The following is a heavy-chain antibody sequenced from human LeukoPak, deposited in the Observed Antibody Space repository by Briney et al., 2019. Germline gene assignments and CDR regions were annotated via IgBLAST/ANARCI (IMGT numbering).Heavy chain of an antibody. CDR1: GFTFSSYG. CDR2: ISYDGSNK. D-gene: IGHD6-13*01. CDR3: AREWYSSSWPDY. Sequence: GGSLRLSCAASGFTFSSYGMHWVRQAPGKGLEWVAVISYDGSNKYYADSVKGRFTISRDNSKNTLYLQMNSLRAEDTAVYYCAREWYSSSWPDYWGQGTLVTVSS. V-gene: IGHV3-30*03. J-gene: IGHJ4*02.